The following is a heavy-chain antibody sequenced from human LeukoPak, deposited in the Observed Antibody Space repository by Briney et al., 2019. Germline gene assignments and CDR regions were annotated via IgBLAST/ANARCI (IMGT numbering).Heavy chain of an antibody. CDR2: INPSGGST. J-gene: IGHJ4*02. D-gene: IGHD3-10*01. V-gene: IGHV1-46*01. CDR3: ARPNYYGSESYSFDY. Sequence: ASVQVSCKASGYTFPTYFIHWVRQAPGQGLEWMGVINPSGGSTSYAQNFQGRLTMTRDTSTSTVYMELSSLRSEDTALYYCARPNYYGSESYSFDYWGQGTLVTVSS. CDR1: GYTFPTYF.